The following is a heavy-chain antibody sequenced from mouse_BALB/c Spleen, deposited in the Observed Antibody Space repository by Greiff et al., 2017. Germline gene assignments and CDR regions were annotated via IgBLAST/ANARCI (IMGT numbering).Heavy chain of an antibody. CDR3: EGIYDGYPPFAY. J-gene: IGHJ3*01. CDR1: GFTFSSYA. Sequence: EVKLVESGGGLVKPGGSLKLSCAASGFTFSSYAMSWVRQTPEKRLEWVASISSGGSTYYPDSVKGRFTISRDNARNILYLQMSSLRSEDTAMYYCEGIYDGYPPFAYWGQGTLVTVSA. CDR2: ISSGGST. V-gene: IGHV5-6-5*01. D-gene: IGHD2-3*01.